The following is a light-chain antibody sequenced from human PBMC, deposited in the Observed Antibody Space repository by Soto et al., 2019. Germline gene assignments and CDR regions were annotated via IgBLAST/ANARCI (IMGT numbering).Light chain of an antibody. V-gene: IGKV1-39*01. CDR2: AAS. J-gene: IGKJ2*01. CDR1: QNISFY. CDR3: QQSYITPST. Sequence: DVQMTQSPSSLSASIGDRVTITCRASQNISFYLNWYQHKTGQAPKVLIYAASSLKAGVPQRFSGSGSGTDSTLSISSLQPEDFATYHCQQSYITPSTFGQGTKLEIK.